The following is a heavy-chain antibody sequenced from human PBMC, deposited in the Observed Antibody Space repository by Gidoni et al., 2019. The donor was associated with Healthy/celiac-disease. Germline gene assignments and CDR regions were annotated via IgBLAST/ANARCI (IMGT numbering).Heavy chain of an antibody. CDR1: GGSISSYY. D-gene: IGHD6-19*01. Sequence: QVQLQESGPGLVTPSETLSLTCTVSGGSISSYYWSWIRQPPGKGLAWIGYIYYSGSTNYNPSLKSRVTISVDTSKNQFSLKLSSVTAADTAVYYCARVHPDSSGWYFFDYWGQGTLVTVSS. CDR3: ARVHPDSSGWYFFDY. V-gene: IGHV4-59*01. CDR2: IYYSGST. J-gene: IGHJ4*02.